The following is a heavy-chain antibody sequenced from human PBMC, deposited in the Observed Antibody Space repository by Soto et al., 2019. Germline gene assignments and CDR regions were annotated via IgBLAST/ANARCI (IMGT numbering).Heavy chain of an antibody. V-gene: IGHV3-33*01. J-gene: IGHJ6*02. CDR1: GFMFSSYG. Sequence: QVQLVESGGGVVQPGGSLRLSCAASGFMFSSYGMHWVRQAPGKGLEWVAVIWYDGSNKYYVDSVKGRFTISRDNSKNTVYLQMNALRAEDTAVYFWARDTGGNPHYGLDVWGQGTRVTVSS. D-gene: IGHD3-10*01. CDR3: ARDTGGNPHYGLDV. CDR2: IWYDGSNK.